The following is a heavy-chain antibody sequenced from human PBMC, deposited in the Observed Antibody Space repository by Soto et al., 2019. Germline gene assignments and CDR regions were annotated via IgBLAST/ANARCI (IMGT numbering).Heavy chain of an antibody. CDR2: IYYSGST. Sequence: SETLSLTCTVSGGSISSYYWSWIRQPPGKGLEWIGYIYYSGSTNYNPSLKSRVTISVDTSKNQFSLKLSSVTAADTAVYYCARSTVTTEPCFDYWGQGTLVTVSS. J-gene: IGHJ4*02. CDR3: ARSTVTTEPCFDY. CDR1: GGSISSYY. D-gene: IGHD4-4*01. V-gene: IGHV4-59*01.